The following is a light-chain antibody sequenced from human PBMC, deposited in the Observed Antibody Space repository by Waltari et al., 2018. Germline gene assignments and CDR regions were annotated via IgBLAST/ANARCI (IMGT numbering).Light chain of an antibody. J-gene: IGKJ1*01. Sequence: DIVMTQSPLSLPVTPGEPASISCRSSQSLLHSNGCNYLDWYLQKPGQSPPLLIYLGSIRAPGVPARFSGSGAGTDFTLKISRVEAEDVGVYYCMQALQTHRTFGQGTKVEIK. V-gene: IGKV2-28*01. CDR2: LGS. CDR1: QSLLHSNGCNY. CDR3: MQALQTHRT.